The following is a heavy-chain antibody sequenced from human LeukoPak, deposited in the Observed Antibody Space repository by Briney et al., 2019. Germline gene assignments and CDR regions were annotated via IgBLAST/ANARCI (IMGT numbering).Heavy chain of an antibody. Sequence: GGSLRLSCAASGFTFDDYTMHWVRPAPGKGLEWVSSISSSSSYIYYADSVKGRFTISRDNAKNSLYLQMNSLRAEDTAVYYCSRGGWSSDYYDSSGYSYAEYFQHWGQGTLVTVSS. CDR2: ISSSSSYI. J-gene: IGHJ1*01. CDR1: GFTFDDYT. V-gene: IGHV3-21*01. CDR3: SRGGWSSDYYDSSGYSYAEYFQH. D-gene: IGHD3-22*01.